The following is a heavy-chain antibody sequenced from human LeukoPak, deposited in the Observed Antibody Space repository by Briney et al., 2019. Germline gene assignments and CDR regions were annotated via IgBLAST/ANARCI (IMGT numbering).Heavy chain of an antibody. J-gene: IGHJ5*02. CDR3: ARGRQPAAFSGWFDP. V-gene: IGHV4-59*01. Sequence: SETLSLTCTVSGGSISSYYWNWIRQPPGKGLEWIGYIYYSGSTNYNPSLKSRVTISVDTSKNQFSLNLTSVTAADTAVYYCARGRQPAAFSGWFDPWGQGTLVTVSS. CDR1: GGSISSYY. CDR2: IYYSGST. D-gene: IGHD2-2*01.